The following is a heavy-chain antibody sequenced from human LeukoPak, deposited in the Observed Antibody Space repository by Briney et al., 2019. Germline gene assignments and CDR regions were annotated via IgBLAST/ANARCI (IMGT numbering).Heavy chain of an antibody. Sequence: SVKVSCRASGGTFSSYAISWVRQAPGQGLEWMGRIIPIFGTANYAQKFQGRVTITTDESTSTAYMELSSLRSEDTAVYYCARGSSWPLNWFDPWGQGTLVTVSS. J-gene: IGHJ5*02. D-gene: IGHD6-13*01. CDR3: ARGSSWPLNWFDP. V-gene: IGHV1-69*05. CDR1: GGTFSSYA. CDR2: IIPIFGTA.